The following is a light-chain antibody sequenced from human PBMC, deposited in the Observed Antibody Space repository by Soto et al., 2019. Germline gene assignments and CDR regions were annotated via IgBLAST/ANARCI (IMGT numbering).Light chain of an antibody. CDR1: PGIRSY. CDR2: GAS. J-gene: IGKJ3*01. CDR3: QQLNIFPPLFS. V-gene: IGKV1-9*01. Sequence: DIQLTQSPFFLSASVGDRVTITCRASPGIRSYLAWYQQRPGKAPELLIYGASTLRTEVASRCSGSGSGTVFTSTISHLQPQDFSSYFCQQLNIFPPLFSLAPGTKVDIK.